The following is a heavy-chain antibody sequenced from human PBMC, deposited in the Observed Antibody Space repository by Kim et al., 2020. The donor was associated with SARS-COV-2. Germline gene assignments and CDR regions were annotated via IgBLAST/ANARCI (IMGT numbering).Heavy chain of an antibody. Sequence: GGSLRLSCAASGFIFSNSIIHWVRQAPGRGPEWLAVASAGDKSKSYSDSVRGRFTISRDTSKSTLYLEVNSLRPEDTAGYYCASEWGPQLHFDFWGQGTPVTVPS. J-gene: IGHJ4*02. CDR3: ASEWGPQLHFDF. D-gene: IGHD1-7*01. CDR2: ASAGDKSK. V-gene: IGHV3-30*03. CDR1: GFIFSNSI.